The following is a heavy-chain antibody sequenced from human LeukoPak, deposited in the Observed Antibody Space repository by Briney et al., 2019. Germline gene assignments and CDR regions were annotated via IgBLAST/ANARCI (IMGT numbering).Heavy chain of an antibody. D-gene: IGHD2-8*01. J-gene: IGHJ4*02. CDR1: GYTLTSYG. V-gene: IGHV1-18*01. CDR2: ISAYNGNT. Sequence: ASVKVSCKDSGYTLTSYGISWVRQAPGQGLEWMGGISAYNGNTNYPQKLQRRVTMTTDTSTSRGYVELRSLRSDDTAVYYCARLSDTIMELDYWGQGTLVTVS. CDR3: ARLSDTIMELDY.